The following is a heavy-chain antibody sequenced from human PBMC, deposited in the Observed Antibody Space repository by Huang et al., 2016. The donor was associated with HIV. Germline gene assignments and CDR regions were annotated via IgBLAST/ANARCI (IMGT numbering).Heavy chain of an antibody. V-gene: IGHV4-34*01. D-gene: IGHD6-19*01. Sequence: QVRLEQWGAGLLKSSETLSLTCAVYGGSFSDHFWTWIRQSPGKGLEWIGEVNHEGSTNYNPSLKSRVTITADMSKNQFSLKLDSRTGADTGLYFCARPGYGSGWRFDSWGRGTLVTVTS. CDR3: ARPGYGSGWRFDS. CDR1: GGSFSDHF. J-gene: IGHJ4*02. CDR2: VNHEGST.